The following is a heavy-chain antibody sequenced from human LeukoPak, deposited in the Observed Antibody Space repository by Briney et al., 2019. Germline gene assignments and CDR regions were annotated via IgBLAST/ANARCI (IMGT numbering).Heavy chain of an antibody. J-gene: IGHJ4*02. CDR1: GFTFDDYA. D-gene: IGHD3-3*02. Sequence: GGSLRLSCAASGFTFDDYAMHWVRQAPGKGLEWVSGISWNSGSIGYADSVKGRFTISRDNAKNSLYLQMNSLRAEDTALYYCAKESSAFFDYWGRGTLVTVSS. CDR2: ISWNSGSI. CDR3: AKESSAFFDY. V-gene: IGHV3-9*01.